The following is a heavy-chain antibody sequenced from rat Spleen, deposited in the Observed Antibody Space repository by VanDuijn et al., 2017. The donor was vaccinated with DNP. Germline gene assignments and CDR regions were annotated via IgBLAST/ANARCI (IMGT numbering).Heavy chain of an antibody. CDR3: AKAGGYSPWYFDY. V-gene: IGHV5-7*01. CDR2: ISYDGGSP. J-gene: IGHJ2*01. D-gene: IGHD1-11*01. Sequence: EVQLVESGGGLVQPGRSLKLSCETSGFTFSDYYMAWVRQAPKKGLEWVAYISYDGGSPYYRDSVKGRFTISRDNVKSTLYLQMNSLRSEDMATYYCAKAGGYSPWYFDYWGQGVMVTVSS. CDR1: GFTFSDYY.